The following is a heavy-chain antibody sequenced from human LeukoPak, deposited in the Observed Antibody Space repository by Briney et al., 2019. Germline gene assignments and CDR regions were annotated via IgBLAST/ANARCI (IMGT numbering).Heavy chain of an antibody. CDR2: ISSSGSTI. CDR3: ARDWARGYSYGYGDYYYGMDV. CDR1: GFTFSDYY. J-gene: IGHJ6*02. V-gene: IGHV3-11*01. Sequence: GGSLRLSCAASGFTFSDYYMSWIRQAPGKGLEWVSYISSSGSTIYYADSVKGRFTISRDNAKNSLYLQMNSLRAEDTAVYYCARDWARGYSYGYGDYYYGMDVWGQGTTVTVSS. D-gene: IGHD5-18*01.